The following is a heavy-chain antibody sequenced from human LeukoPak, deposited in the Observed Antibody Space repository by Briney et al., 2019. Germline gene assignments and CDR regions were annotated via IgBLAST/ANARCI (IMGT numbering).Heavy chain of an antibody. Sequence: ASVKVSCKASGYTFTAYYIHWVRQAPGQGLEWMGLINPNSGGTNYAQKFQGRVTMTRDASISTAYMELSKLTSDDTAVYYCARDKGTLGGDYWGQGTLVTVPS. V-gene: IGHV1-2*02. CDR2: INPNSGGT. CDR1: GYTFTAYY. J-gene: IGHJ4*02. D-gene: IGHD3-16*01. CDR3: ARDKGTLGGDY.